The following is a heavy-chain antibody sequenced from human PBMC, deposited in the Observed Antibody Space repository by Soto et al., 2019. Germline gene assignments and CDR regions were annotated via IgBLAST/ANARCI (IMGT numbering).Heavy chain of an antibody. D-gene: IGHD6-13*01. V-gene: IGHV1-18*01. CDR1: GYTFTRSG. J-gene: IGHJ5*02. CDR2: ISTYNGNT. CDR3: ARGIRIAAAGRNWFDP. Sequence: ASLKVSCKASGYTFTRSGISWVRQAPGQGLEWMGWISTYNGNTNYAQKLQGRVTMTTDTSTSTAYMELRSLRSDDTAVYYCARGIRIAAAGRNWFDPWGQGTLVTVSS.